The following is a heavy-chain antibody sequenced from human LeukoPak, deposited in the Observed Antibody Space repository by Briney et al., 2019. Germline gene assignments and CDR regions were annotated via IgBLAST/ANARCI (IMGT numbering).Heavy chain of an antibody. J-gene: IGHJ6*03. D-gene: IGHD6-13*01. Sequence: PSETLSLTCTVSGGSISSHYWSWIRQPPGKGLEWIGYINYSGSTNYNPSLKSRVTISVDTSKNQFSLKLSSVTAADTAVYYCARASIAAAGFYYYYYMDVWGKGTTVTVSS. V-gene: IGHV4-59*11. CDR3: ARASIAAAGFYYYYYMDV. CDR2: INYSGST. CDR1: GGSISSHY.